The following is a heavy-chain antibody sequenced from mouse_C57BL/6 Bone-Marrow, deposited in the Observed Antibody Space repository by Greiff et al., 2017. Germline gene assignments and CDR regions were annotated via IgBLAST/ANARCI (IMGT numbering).Heavy chain of an antibody. V-gene: IGHV14-4*01. Sequence: VQLQQSGAELVRPGASVKLSCTASGFNIKDDYMHWVKQRPEQGLEWIGWIGPENGDTEYASKFQGQATITADTSSTTAYLQLSSLTSEDTAVYYGRSSAWFAYWGQGTLVTVSA. CDR3: RSSAWFAY. J-gene: IGHJ3*01. CDR1: GFNIKDDY. CDR2: IGPENGDT. D-gene: IGHD1-3*01.